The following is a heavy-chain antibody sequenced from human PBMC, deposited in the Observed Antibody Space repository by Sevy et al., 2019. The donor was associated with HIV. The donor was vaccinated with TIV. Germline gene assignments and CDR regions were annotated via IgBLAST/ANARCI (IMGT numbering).Heavy chain of an antibody. CDR3: PIGNYNWMGESIASPNDY. CDR1: GFTFSSYA. D-gene: IGHD1-20*01. Sequence: GGCLRLSCAASGFTFSSYAMSWVRQAPGKGLEWISAISGSGGSTYYADSVKGRFTISRDNSKNTLYLQMNSLRAEDTAVYYCPIGNYNWMGESIASPNDYWGQGTLVTVSS. CDR2: ISGSGGST. J-gene: IGHJ4*02. V-gene: IGHV3-23*01.